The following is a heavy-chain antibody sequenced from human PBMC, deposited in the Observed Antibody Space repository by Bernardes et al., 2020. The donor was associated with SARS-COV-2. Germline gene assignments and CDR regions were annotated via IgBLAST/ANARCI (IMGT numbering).Heavy chain of an antibody. V-gene: IGHV4-59*01. CDR3: ARDLTDYGDYVGLDV. CDR1: GGSISSYY. J-gene: IGHJ6*02. CDR2: LYYSGNT. Sequence: SSTLSLTCSVSGGSISSYYWSWIRQPPGKGLEWIGSLYYSGNTNYNPSLRSRVTISVDTSKNQFSLKLSSVTAADTAMYYCARDLTDYGDYVGLDVWGQGTTVTVSS. D-gene: IGHD4-17*01.